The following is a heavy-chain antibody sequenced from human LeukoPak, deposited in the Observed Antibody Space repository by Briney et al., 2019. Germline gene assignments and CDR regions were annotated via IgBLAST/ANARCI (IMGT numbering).Heavy chain of an antibody. CDR3: AKESRITMIVLALSPFDY. D-gene: IGHD3-22*01. CDR2: ISGSGGST. J-gene: IGHJ4*02. V-gene: IGHV3-23*01. CDR1: GFTFSSYA. Sequence: GGSLRLSCAASGFTFSSYAMSWVRQAPGKGLEWVSAISGSGGSTYYADSVKGRFTISRDNSKNTLYLQMNSLRAEDTAVYYCAKESRITMIVLALSPFDYWGQGTLVTVSS.